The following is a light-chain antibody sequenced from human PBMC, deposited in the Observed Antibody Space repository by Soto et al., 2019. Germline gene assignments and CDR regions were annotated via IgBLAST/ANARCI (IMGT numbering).Light chain of an antibody. CDR3: QQRSNWPLT. V-gene: IGKV1-5*03. J-gene: IGKJ4*01. CDR1: QSIGIW. Sequence: DIQMTQSPSTLSASVGDRVTITCRASQSIGIWLAWYQHKPGKAPKFLIYKASTLESGVPSRFSGSGSGTEFSLTISSLQPDDFAVYYCQQRSNWPLTFGGGTKVEIK. CDR2: KAS.